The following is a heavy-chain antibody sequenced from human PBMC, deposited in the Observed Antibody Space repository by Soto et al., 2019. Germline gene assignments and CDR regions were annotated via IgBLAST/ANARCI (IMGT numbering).Heavy chain of an antibody. D-gene: IGHD2-21*02. CDR1: GFTFSSYN. V-gene: IGHV3-21*01. CDR3: ARGCDIYGMDV. J-gene: IGHJ6*02. Sequence: GGSLRLSCAASGFTFSSYNMNWVRQAPGKGLEWVSSISSSSSYIYYADSVKGRFTISRDNAKNSLYLQMNSLRAEDTAVYYCARGCDIYGMDVWGQGTTVTVSS. CDR2: ISSSSSYI.